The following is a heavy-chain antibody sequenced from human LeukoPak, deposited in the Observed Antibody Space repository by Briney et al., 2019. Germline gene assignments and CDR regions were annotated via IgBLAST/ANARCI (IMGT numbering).Heavy chain of an antibody. CDR3: ARTILPAQNAGAFDI. CDR2: THTSGRT. Sequence: SETLSLTCTVPGGSISSYYWSWIRQPAGKGLEFVGRTHTSGRTDYNPSLGGRLTMSLDTSQNQFSLRLTSVTAADTAVYYCARTILPAQNAGAFDIWGPGTMVTVAS. D-gene: IGHD2-2*01. V-gene: IGHV4-4*07. J-gene: IGHJ3*02. CDR1: GGSISSYY.